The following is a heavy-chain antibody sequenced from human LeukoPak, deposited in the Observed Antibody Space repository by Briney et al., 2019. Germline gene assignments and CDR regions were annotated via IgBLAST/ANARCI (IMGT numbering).Heavy chain of an antibody. V-gene: IGHV1-58*01. J-gene: IGHJ6*03. CDR1: GFTFTSSA. Sequence: SVKVSCKASGFTFTSSAVQWVRQARGQRLEWIGWIVVGSGNTNYAQKFQERVTITRDMSTSTAYMELSSLRSEDTAVYYCAAEARGYYYMDVWGKGTTVTVSS. CDR2: IVVGSGNT. CDR3: AAEARGYYYMDV. D-gene: IGHD3-10*01.